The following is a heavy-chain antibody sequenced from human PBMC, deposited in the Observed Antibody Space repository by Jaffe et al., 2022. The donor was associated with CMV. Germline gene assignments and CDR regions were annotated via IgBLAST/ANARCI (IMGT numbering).Heavy chain of an antibody. J-gene: IGHJ5*02. Sequence: EVQLVESGGGLVKPGGSLRLSCAASGFTFSSYSMNWVRQAPGKGLEWVSSISSSSSYIYYADSVKGRFTISRDNAKNSLYLQMNSLRAEDTAVYYCARDRTRGFGWFDPWGQGTLVTVSS. CDR1: GFTFSSYS. CDR3: ARDRTRGFGWFDP. V-gene: IGHV3-21*01. CDR2: ISSSSSYI. D-gene: IGHD3-3*01.